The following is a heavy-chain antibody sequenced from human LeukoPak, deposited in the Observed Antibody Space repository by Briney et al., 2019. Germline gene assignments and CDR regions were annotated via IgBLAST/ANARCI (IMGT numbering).Heavy chain of an antibody. CDR2: IDWNGSRT. CDR3: AKVLSSWYGYYYYGMDV. J-gene: IGHJ6*02. V-gene: IGHV3-20*04. CDR1: GFTFDDYG. D-gene: IGHD6-13*01. Sequence: GGSLRLSCAASGFTFDDYGMTWVRQAPGKGLEWVSGIDWNGSRTSYADSVKGRFTISRDNGKNSLYLQMNSLRADDTALYYCAKVLSSWYGYYYYGMDVWGQGTTVTVSS.